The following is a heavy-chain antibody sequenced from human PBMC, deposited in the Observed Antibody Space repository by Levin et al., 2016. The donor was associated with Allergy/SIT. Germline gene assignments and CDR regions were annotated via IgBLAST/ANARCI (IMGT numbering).Heavy chain of an antibody. J-gene: IGHJ4*02. D-gene: IGHD6-6*01. CDR2: ISAYNGNT. V-gene: IGHV1-18*01. CDR3: ARALEGSSSSGY. Sequence: WVRQAPGQGLEWMGWISAYNGNTNYAQKLQGRVTMTTDTSTSTAYMELRSLRSDDTAVYYCARALEGSSSSGYWGQGTLVTVSS.